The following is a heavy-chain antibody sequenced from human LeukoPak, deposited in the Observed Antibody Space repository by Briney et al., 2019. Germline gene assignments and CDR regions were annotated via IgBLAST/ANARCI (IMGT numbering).Heavy chain of an antibody. CDR1: GDSISDKYW. J-gene: IGHJ3*01. V-gene: IGHV4-4*02. CDR2: VYRSGGT. Sequence: SETLSLTCAVSGDSISDKYWWRWVRQFPDKGLEWIGEVYRSGGTSYNPSLKSRVTVSIDYSKNQFSLNLRSATAADTAVYYCGRHANGDSSAAFDLWGQGTMVFVSS. D-gene: IGHD2-8*01. CDR3: GRHANGDSSAAFDL.